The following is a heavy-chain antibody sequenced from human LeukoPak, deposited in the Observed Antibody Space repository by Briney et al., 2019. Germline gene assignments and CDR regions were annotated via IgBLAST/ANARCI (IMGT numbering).Heavy chain of an antibody. CDR3: AKDRSVVVVAASDY. CDR1: GFTFSSYA. D-gene: IGHD2-15*01. Sequence: GSLLLSSAASGFTFSSYAMSWVRRAPGKGLEWVSAISCSGGSTYYADSVKGRFTISRDNSKNTLYLQMNSLRAEDTAVYYCAKDRSVVVVAASDYWGQGTLVTVSS. J-gene: IGHJ4*02. V-gene: IGHV3-23*01. CDR2: ISCSGGST.